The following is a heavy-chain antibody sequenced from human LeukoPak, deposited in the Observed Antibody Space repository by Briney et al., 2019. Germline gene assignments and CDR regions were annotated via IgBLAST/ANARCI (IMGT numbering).Heavy chain of an antibody. Sequence: GGSLRLSCVASGFTFSNFGMHWVRQAPGKGLEGVAIISHDGVDKYYAVSVRGRFTISRDNPNNTLSLQMNSLRAEDTAVYYCAKEMAAGTTDALHVWGQGTMVTVSS. CDR1: GFTFSNFG. CDR3: AKEMAAGTTDALHV. J-gene: IGHJ3*01. D-gene: IGHD1-1*01. V-gene: IGHV3-30*18. CDR2: ISHDGVDK.